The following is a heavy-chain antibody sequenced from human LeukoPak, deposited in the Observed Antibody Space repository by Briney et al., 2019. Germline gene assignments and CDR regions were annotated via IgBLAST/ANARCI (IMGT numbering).Heavy chain of an antibody. CDR1: GGSISSYY. CDR2: IYTSGST. J-gene: IGHJ6*03. CDR3: ARETYYYGSGSRDYYMDV. V-gene: IGHV4-4*07. Sequence: SETLSLTCTVSGGSISSYYWSWIRQSAGKGLEWIGRIYTSGSTNYNPSLKSRVTMSVDKSKNQFSLKLSPVTAAETAVYYCARETYYYGSGSRDYYMDVWGKGTTVTVSS. D-gene: IGHD3-10*01.